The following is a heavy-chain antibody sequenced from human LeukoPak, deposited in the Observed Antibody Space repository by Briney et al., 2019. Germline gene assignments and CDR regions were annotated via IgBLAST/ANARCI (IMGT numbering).Heavy chain of an antibody. Sequence: ASVKVSCKASGYTFTGYYMHWVRQDPGQGLEWMGWINPNSGGTNYAQKFQGRVTMTRDTSISTAYMELSRLRSDDTAVYYCARDLYDSSGTDAFDIWGQGTMVTVSS. CDR3: ARDLYDSSGTDAFDI. CDR2: INPNSGGT. V-gene: IGHV1-2*02. CDR1: GYTFTGYY. J-gene: IGHJ3*02. D-gene: IGHD3-22*01.